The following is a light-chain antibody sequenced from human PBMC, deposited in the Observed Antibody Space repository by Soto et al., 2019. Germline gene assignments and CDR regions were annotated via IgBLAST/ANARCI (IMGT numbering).Light chain of an antibody. CDR2: DVS. Sequence: QSALTQPRSVSGSPGQSVTISCTGTNSDIGGYNYVSWYQQHPGKAPKVMIYDVSRRPSGVPDRFSGSKSGNTASLTISGLQAEDEADYYCCSYAGRYNFWVFGGGTQLTVL. CDR1: NSDIGGYNY. CDR3: CSYAGRYNFWV. J-gene: IGLJ3*02. V-gene: IGLV2-11*01.